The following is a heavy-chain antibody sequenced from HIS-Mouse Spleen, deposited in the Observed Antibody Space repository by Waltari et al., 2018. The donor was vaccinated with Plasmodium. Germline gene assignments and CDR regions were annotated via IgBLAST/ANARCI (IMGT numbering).Heavy chain of an antibody. D-gene: IGHD5-18*01. Sequence: EVQLVESGGGLVQPGRSLRLSCAASGFTFDDYAMHWVRQAPGKGVELVSGSSWNSGSIGYADSVKGRFTISRDNAKNSLYLQMNSLRAEDTALYYCAKAIQLWSLDYWGQGTLVTVSS. CDR3: AKAIQLWSLDY. V-gene: IGHV3-9*01. CDR1: GFTFDDYA. J-gene: IGHJ4*02. CDR2: SSWNSGSI.